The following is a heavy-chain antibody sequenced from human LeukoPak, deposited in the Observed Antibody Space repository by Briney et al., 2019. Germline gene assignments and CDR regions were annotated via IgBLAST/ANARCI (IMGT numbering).Heavy chain of an antibody. CDR2: IIPIFATT. Sequence: SVKVSCKASGGTFSSYAINWVRQAPGQGLEWMGRIIPIFATTNYPQKFQARVTITTDESTNTAYMELSSLRSADTAMYYCARESRYCIGDSCYPNAFDVWGQGTMVTISS. CDR3: ARESRYCIGDSCYPNAFDV. D-gene: IGHD2-15*01. V-gene: IGHV1-69*05. J-gene: IGHJ3*01. CDR1: GGTFSSYA.